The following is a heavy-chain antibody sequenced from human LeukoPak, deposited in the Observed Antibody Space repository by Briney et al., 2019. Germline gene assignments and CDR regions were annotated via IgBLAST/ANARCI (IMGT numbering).Heavy chain of an antibody. CDR3: ARDRDGYIRASPQAGLP. CDR1: GGTFSSYA. CDR2: IIPIFGTA. Sequence: SVKVSCKASGGTFSSYAISWVRQAPGQGLEWMGGIIPIFGTANYAQKFQGRVTITADESTSTAYMELSSLRSEDTAVYYCARDRDGYIRASPQAGLPWGQGTLVPVSS. D-gene: IGHD5-24*01. V-gene: IGHV1-69*01. J-gene: IGHJ5*02.